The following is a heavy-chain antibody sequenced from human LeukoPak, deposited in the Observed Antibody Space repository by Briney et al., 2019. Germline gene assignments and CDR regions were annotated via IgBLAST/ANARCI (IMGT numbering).Heavy chain of an antibody. CDR1: AGSISSSSYY. CDR3: ARRITMVRGVMWDTFDY. D-gene: IGHD3-10*01. CDR2: ISYSGST. V-gene: IGHV4-39*01. J-gene: IGHJ4*02. Sequence: TPSETLSLTCTVSAGSISSSSYYWGWIRQPPGKGLEWIGSISYSGSTYYNPSLKSRVTISVDTSKNQFSLKLSSVTAADTAVYYCARRITMVRGVMWDTFDYWGQGTLVTVSS.